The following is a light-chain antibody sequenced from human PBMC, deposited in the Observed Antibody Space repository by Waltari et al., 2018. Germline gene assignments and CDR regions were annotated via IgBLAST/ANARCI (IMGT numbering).Light chain of an antibody. CDR2: DAS. CDR3: QHYNNWPWT. V-gene: IGKV3-15*01. J-gene: IGKJ1*01. CDR1: QTIDNN. Sequence: EIVMTQSPATLSVSPGERVTLSCRASQTIDNNLAWYQKKPGQAPRLLIYDASTRANGVPDRFSGSGSGTEFTLTISSLQSEDFAVYYCQHYNNWPWTLGQGTKEEIK.